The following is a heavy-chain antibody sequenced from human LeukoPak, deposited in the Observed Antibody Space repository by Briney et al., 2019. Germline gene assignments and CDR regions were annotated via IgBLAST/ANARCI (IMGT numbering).Heavy chain of an antibody. J-gene: IGHJ6*02. CDR3: ARDQSHGMDV. Sequence: GGSLTLSCAGSGFTFSTYWMHWVRQAPGKGLVWVSHINKDGSNTNYADSVKGRFTISRDNAKNTLYLQMSSLRAEDTAVYYCARDQSHGMDVWGQGTTDPVSS. V-gene: IGHV3-74*01. CDR2: INKDGSNT. CDR1: GFTFSTYW.